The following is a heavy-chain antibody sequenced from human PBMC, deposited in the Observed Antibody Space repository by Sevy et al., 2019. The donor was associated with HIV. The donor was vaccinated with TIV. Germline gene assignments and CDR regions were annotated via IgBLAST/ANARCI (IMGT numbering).Heavy chain of an antibody. Sequence: GGSRRLSCAASGFTFSNYGMHWVLQAPGKGLEWVAVIWNDGSNKYYAYSVKSRFTISRDNSKNTLYLQMNSLRVEDTAVYFCARGGDFNDRSAKRDFDYWGQGTLVTVSS. CDR2: IWNDGSNK. D-gene: IGHD3-22*01. CDR1: GFTFSNYG. CDR3: ARGGDFNDRSAKRDFDY. J-gene: IGHJ4*02. V-gene: IGHV3-33*01.